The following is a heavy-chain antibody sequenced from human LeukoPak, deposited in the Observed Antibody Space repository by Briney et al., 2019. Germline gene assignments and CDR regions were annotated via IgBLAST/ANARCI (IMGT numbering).Heavy chain of an antibody. CDR1: GFTVSSNY. D-gene: IGHD2-15*01. Sequence: PGGSLRLSCAASGFTVSSNYMGWVRQAPGKGLEWVSVIYSGGSTYYADSVKGRFTISRDNSKNTLYLQMNSLRAEDTAVYYCARGVVAATIAFDYWGQGTLVTVSS. V-gene: IGHV3-53*01. J-gene: IGHJ4*02. CDR3: ARGVVAATIAFDY. CDR2: IYSGGST.